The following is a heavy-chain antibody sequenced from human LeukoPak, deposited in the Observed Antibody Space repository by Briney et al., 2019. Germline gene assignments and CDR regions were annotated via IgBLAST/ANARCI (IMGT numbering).Heavy chain of an antibody. CDR2: IHYSGST. CDR1: GGSISSYY. Sequence: PSETLSLTCTVSGGSISSYYWSWIRQPPGKGLEYIGYIHYSGSTNYSPSLKSRVTISVDTSNKQCSLKLSSVTAAHTALYYCARHKSGYVAEHALDIWGQGTMVTVSS. D-gene: IGHD5-12*01. J-gene: IGHJ3*02. CDR3: ARHKSGYVAEHALDI. V-gene: IGHV4-59*08.